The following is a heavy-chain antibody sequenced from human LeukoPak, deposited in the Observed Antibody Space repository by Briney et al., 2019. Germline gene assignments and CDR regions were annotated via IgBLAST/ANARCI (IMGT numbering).Heavy chain of an antibody. V-gene: IGHV3-20*04. D-gene: IGHD1-26*01. Sequence: GGSLRLSCAASGFTFDDYGMSWVRQAPGKGLEWVSGINWNGGSTGYADSVKGRFTISRDNAKNSLYLQMNGLRAEDTALYYCARATPPASGSYRSYFDYWGQGTLVTVSS. CDR2: INWNGGST. J-gene: IGHJ4*02. CDR1: GFTFDDYG. CDR3: ARATPPASGSYRSYFDY.